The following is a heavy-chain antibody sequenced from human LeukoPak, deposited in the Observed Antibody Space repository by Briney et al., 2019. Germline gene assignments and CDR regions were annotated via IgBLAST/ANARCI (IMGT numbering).Heavy chain of an antibody. Sequence: SETLSLTCPVSGGSISNYYYWTWIRPPPGKGLEWIGYVYYTGSTNFNPSLKSRVTMSLDTSRNQFSLKLTSLTAADTAVYYCARGAMDTTPFFDYWGQGTLVTVSS. D-gene: IGHD5-24*01. CDR2: VYYTGST. V-gene: IGHV4-59*01. CDR3: ARGAMDTTPFFDY. J-gene: IGHJ4*02. CDR1: GGSISNYY.